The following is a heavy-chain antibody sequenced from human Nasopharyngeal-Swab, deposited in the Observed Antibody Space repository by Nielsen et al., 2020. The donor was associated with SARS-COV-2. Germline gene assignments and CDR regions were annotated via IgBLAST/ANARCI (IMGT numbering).Heavy chain of an antibody. Sequence: GGFLRPPCAALGFTSSSHGMPWVRQAPGKGLEWVAVIWYDGSNKYYADSVKGRFTISRDNSKNTLYLQMNSLRAEDTAVYYCARDLITFGGVIAQGYWGQGTLVTVSS. V-gene: IGHV3-33*01. CDR3: ARDLITFGGVIAQGY. CDR2: IWYDGSNK. CDR1: GFTSSSHG. J-gene: IGHJ4*02. D-gene: IGHD3-16*02.